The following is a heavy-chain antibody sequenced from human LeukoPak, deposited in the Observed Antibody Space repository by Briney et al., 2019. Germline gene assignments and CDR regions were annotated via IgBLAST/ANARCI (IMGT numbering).Heavy chain of an antibody. CDR3: AKTGTPWYYFDY. CDR1: GFTFSSYA. V-gene: IGHV3-23*01. D-gene: IGHD6-13*01. J-gene: IGHJ4*02. Sequence: GGSLRLSCAASGFTFSSYAMSWVRQAPGKGLEWVSAISGSGGSTYYADSVKGRFAISRDNSKNTLYLQMNSLRAEDTAVYYCAKTGTPWYYFDYWGQGTLVTVSS. CDR2: ISGSGGST.